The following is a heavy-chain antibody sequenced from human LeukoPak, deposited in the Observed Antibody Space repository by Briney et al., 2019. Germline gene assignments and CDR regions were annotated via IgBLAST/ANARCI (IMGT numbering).Heavy chain of an antibody. CDR1: GFTVSTNY. D-gene: IGHD5-18*01. CDR3: ARGFRDTAMFLDY. Sequence: PGGSLRLSCAASGFTVSTNYMSWVRQAPGKGLEWISAISGSSSNVYYAASVRGRFTISRDNAENSLYLQLNTMRAEDTAVYYCARGFRDTAMFLDYWGQGTLVTVSS. J-gene: IGHJ4*02. V-gene: IGHV3-48*04. CDR2: ISGSSSNV.